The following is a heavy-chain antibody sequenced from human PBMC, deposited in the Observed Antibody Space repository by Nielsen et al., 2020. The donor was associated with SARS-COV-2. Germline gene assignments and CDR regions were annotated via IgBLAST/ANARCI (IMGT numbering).Heavy chain of an antibody. CDR3: ARVVIKAPGY. CDR2: INHSGST. D-gene: IGHD3-22*01. V-gene: IGHV4-34*01. J-gene: IGHJ4*02. CDR1: GGSFSGYY. Sequence: SETLSLTCAVYGGSFSGYYWSWIRQPPGKGLEWIGEINHSGSTNYNPSLKGRVTISVDTSKNQFSLKLSSVTAADTAVYYCARVVIKAPGYWGQGTLVTVSS.